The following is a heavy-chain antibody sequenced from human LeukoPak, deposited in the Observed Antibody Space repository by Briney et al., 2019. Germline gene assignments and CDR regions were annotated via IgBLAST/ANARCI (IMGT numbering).Heavy chain of an antibody. D-gene: IGHD2-2*01. V-gene: IGHV4-61*02. CDR1: GGSISSGSYY. Sequence: SETLSLTCTVSGGSISSGSYYWSWIRQPAGKGLEWIGRIYTSGSTNYNPSLKSRVTISVDTSKNQFSLKLSSVTAADTAVYYCARDRPYCSSTSCYYYFDYWGQGPLVTVSS. CDR3: ARDRPYCSSTSCYYYFDY. CDR2: IYTSGST. J-gene: IGHJ4*02.